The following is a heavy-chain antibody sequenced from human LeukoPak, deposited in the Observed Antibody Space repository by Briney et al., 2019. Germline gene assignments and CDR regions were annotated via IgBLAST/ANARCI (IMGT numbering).Heavy chain of an antibody. D-gene: IGHD5-24*01. J-gene: IGHJ4*02. CDR2: IKQDGSVK. CDR1: RFSFSTYW. Sequence: PGGSLRLSCAASRFSFSTYWMSWVRQAPGKGLEWVANIKQDGSVKYYVDSVKGRFAISRDNAKNSLYLQMNSLRAEDTAVYYCAREDAYNADFDFWGQGTLVTVSS. CDR3: AREDAYNADFDF. V-gene: IGHV3-7*01.